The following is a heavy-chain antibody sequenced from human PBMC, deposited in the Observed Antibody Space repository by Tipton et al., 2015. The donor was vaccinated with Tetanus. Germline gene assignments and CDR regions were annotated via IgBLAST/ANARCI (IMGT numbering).Heavy chain of an antibody. Sequence: GLVKPSETLYLTCTVSGGSFSLYYWNWVRQSPGKGLEWIGEISHSGSSSYSPSPKSRVTISVDTSKNQISLRLRYVAAADTAVYYCARVGRHAYNNPLCAFDVWGRGTTVTVSS. J-gene: IGHJ3*01. CDR2: ISHSGSS. D-gene: IGHD5-24*01. CDR3: ARVGRHAYNNPLCAFDV. V-gene: IGHV4-34*01. CDR1: GGSFSLYY.